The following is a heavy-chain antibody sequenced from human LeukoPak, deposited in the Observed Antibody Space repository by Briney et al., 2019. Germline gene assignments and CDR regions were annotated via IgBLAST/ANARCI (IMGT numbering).Heavy chain of an antibody. J-gene: IGHJ5*02. CDR2: IYTSGST. CDR1: GGSISSYY. CDR3: ARDLVLTRTKPCNWFDP. Sequence: SETLSLTCTVSGGSISSYYWSWIRQPAGKGLEWIGRIYTSGSTNYNPSLKSRVTISVDTSKNQFSLKLSSVTAADTAVYYCARDLVLTRTKPCNWFDPWGQGTLVTVSS. V-gene: IGHV4-4*07. D-gene: IGHD3-22*01.